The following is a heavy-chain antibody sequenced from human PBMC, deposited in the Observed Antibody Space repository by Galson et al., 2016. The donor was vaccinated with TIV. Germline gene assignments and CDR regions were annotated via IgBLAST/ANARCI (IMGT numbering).Heavy chain of an antibody. D-gene: IGHD2-21*01. J-gene: IGHJ4*02. Sequence: SLRLSCAASGFTFSDYYMSWFRQAPGKGLEWVSGINWNGGSTGYADSVKGRFTITRDNAKNSLYLQMNSLRDEDTALYYCARDPLYCGGDCYSDYWGQGTLVTVSS. CDR1: GFTFSDYY. V-gene: IGHV3-20*04. CDR3: ARDPLYCGGDCYSDY. CDR2: INWNGGST.